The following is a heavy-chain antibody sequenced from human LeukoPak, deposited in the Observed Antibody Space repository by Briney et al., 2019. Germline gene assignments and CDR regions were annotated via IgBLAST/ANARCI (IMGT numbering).Heavy chain of an antibody. CDR3: ARGNMVRGGGRSIYYMDV. D-gene: IGHD3-10*01. CDR2: IQTSGST. J-gene: IGHJ6*03. Sequence: SETLSLTCTVFGGSISDYYWSWIRQPPGKGLEWIGNIQTSGSTNYNPSVKSRVTISADTSKNQFSLKLNSVTAADTAVYYCARGNMVRGGGRSIYYMDVWGKGTTVTVSS. V-gene: IGHV4-4*09. CDR1: GGSISDYY.